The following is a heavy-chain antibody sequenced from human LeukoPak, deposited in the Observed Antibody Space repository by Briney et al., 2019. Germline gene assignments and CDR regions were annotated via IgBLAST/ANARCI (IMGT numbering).Heavy chain of an antibody. CDR3: ARDGRWELT. J-gene: IGHJ5*02. CDR1: GFTFSSYA. Sequence: GGSLRLSCAASGFTFSSYAMHWVRQAPGKGLEWVAVISYDGSNKYYADSVKGRFTISRDNSKNTLYLQMNSRRAEDTAVYYCARDGRWELTWGQGTLVTVSS. CDR2: ISYDGSNK. D-gene: IGHD1-26*01. V-gene: IGHV3-30*01.